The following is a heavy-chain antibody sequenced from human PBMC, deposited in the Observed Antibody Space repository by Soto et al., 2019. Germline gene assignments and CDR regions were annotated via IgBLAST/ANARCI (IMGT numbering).Heavy chain of an antibody. CDR3: ARKNYDIMTGENNWFDP. Sequence: LSPTRKGSGGSIRSYYLSLVRQPPGEGLEWIGYIHYSGTTNYNPSLKSRVSISVDTSKNQFSLKLSSVTAADTAVYYCARKNYDIMTGENNWFDPWGQGTLVTVSS. CDR2: IHYSGTT. CDR1: GGSIRSYY. D-gene: IGHD3-9*01. J-gene: IGHJ5*02. V-gene: IGHV4-59*08.